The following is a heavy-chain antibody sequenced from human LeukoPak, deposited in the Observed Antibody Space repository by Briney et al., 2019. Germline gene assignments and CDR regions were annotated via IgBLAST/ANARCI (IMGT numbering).Heavy chain of an antibody. D-gene: IGHD6-6*01. V-gene: IGHV5-51*01. CDR3: ARRDPYTSSPYTFDY. Sequence: GESLKISCKGSGYSFTRYWIGWVRQMPGKGLEWMGIIYPGDSDTRYSPSFQGQVTISADKSISTAYLQWSSLKASDTAMYYCARRDPYTSSPYTFDYWGQGTLVTVSS. CDR2: IYPGDSDT. CDR1: GYSFTRYW. J-gene: IGHJ4*02.